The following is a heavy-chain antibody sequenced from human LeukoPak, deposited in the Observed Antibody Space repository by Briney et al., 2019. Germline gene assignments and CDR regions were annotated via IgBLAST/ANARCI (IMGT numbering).Heavy chain of an antibody. CDR3: ARESSHGSFDL. Sequence: GRSLRLSCAASGFTFRSYGMHWVRQAPGKGLEWVAVIWYDGSNKYYADSVKGRFTISRDNSKNTLYLQMNSLRAEDTAVYYCARESSHGSFDLWGQGTLVTVSS. J-gene: IGHJ5*02. CDR2: IWYDGSNK. CDR1: GFTFRSYG. V-gene: IGHV3-33*01. D-gene: IGHD2-2*01.